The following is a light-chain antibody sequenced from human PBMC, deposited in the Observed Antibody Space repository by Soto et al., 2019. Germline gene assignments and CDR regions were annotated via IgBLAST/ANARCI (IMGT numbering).Light chain of an antibody. CDR1: SSDVGGYNY. V-gene: IGLV2-14*01. Sequence: QSALTQPASVSGSPGQSITISCTGTSSDVGGYNYVSWYQQHPGKAPKVVVYEVINRPSGVSSRFSGFKSGYTAFLTISELQTEDEADYHCSSYTSSSTWVFGGGTKVTVL. CDR3: SSYTSSSTWV. CDR2: EVI. J-gene: IGLJ3*02.